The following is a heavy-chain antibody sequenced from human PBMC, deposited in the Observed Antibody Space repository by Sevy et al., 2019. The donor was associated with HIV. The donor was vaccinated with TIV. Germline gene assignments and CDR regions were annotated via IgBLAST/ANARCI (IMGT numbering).Heavy chain of an antibody. V-gene: IGHV4-61*10. CDR2: IHASGST. J-gene: IGHJ4*02. CDR3: ARERGSNILTLGLDF. Sequence: SETLSLTCTVSGDSFSSDTYFWNWIRQPAGKGLEWIGRIHASGSTINNPSLKSRVTMSVDKSKSHFSLRLSSVTAADTAVYFCARERGSNILTLGLDFWGQGSLVTVSS. CDR1: GDSFSSDTYF. D-gene: IGHD3-9*01.